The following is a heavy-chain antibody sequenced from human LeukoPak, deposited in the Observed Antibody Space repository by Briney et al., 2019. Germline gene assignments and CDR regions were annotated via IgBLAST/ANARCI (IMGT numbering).Heavy chain of an antibody. Sequence: GRSLRLSCAASGFTFSSYGMHWVRQAPAKGRHWGTIISHDGGYKYYADSVKGRFTISRDNSKNTLYLQMSSLRTEDTAVYYCAKDLGSGYDSTGHFDLWGRGTLVTVSS. J-gene: IGHJ2*01. CDR2: ISHDGGYK. V-gene: IGHV3-30*18. CDR3: AKDLGSGYDSTGHFDL. CDR1: GFTFSSYG. D-gene: IGHD5-12*01.